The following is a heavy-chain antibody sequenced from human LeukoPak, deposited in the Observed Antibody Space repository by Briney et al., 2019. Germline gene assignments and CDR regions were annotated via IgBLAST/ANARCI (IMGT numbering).Heavy chain of an antibody. V-gene: IGHV1-46*03. Sequence: ASVKVSCKASGYTFTSYDINWVRQATGQGLEWMGIINPSGGSTSYAQKFQGRVTMTRDTSTSTVYMELSSLRSEDTAVYYCARDRAGYCSGGSCYSHYYYYYMDVWGKGTTVTVSS. D-gene: IGHD2-15*01. CDR1: GYTFTSYD. CDR2: INPSGGST. CDR3: ARDRAGYCSGGSCYSHYYYYYMDV. J-gene: IGHJ6*03.